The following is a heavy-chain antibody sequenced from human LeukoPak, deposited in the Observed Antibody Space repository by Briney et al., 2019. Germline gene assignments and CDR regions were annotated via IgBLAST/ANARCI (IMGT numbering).Heavy chain of an antibody. CDR3: ARWSQPYYYYGMDV. J-gene: IGHJ6*02. CDR1: GFTVGTHG. D-gene: IGHD2-2*01. V-gene: IGHV3-33*01. Sequence: GGSLRLSCAASGFTVGTHGMNWVRQAPGKGPEWVTGLWHDGSNENYADSVEGRFTISRDNSKNTVDLQMNSLRAEDTAVYYCARWSQPYYYYGMDVWGQGTTVTVSS. CDR2: LWHDGSNE.